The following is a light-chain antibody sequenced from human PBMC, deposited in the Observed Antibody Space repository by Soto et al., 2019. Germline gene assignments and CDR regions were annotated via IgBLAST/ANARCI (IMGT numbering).Light chain of an antibody. J-gene: IGKJ1*01. CDR2: GAS. CDR1: QSVSSNY. Sequence: EIVLTQSPGTLSLSPGERATLSCRASQSVSSNYLAWYQQKPGQAPRLLIYGASSRATGIPDRFSGSGSGTDFTLTISRLAPEDVAVYYCQQYGSSPETFGQGTKVEIK. CDR3: QQYGSSPET. V-gene: IGKV3-20*01.